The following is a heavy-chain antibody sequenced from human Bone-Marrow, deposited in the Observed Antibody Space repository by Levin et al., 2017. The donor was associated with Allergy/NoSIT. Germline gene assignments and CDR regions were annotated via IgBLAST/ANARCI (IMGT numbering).Heavy chain of an antibody. CDR3: ARVAYGGNLYDY. J-gene: IGHJ4*02. Sequence: LSLTCAASGFTFSSYWMHWVRQAPGKGLVWVSRINSDGSSTSYADSVKGRFTISRDNAKNTLYLQMNSLRAEDTAVYYCARVAYGGNLYDYWGQGTLVTVSS. CDR1: GFTFSSYW. D-gene: IGHD4-23*01. CDR2: INSDGSST. V-gene: IGHV3-74*01.